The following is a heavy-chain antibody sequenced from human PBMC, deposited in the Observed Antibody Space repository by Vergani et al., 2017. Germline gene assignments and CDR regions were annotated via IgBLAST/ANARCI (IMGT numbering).Heavy chain of an antibody. CDR1: GYTFTGYY. V-gene: IGHV1-2*06. CDR3: ARDLQLAQIRSDLDY. D-gene: IGHD6-6*01. Sequence: QVQLVQSGAEVKKPGASVKVSCKASGYTFTGYYMHWVRQAPGQGLEWMGRINPNSGGTNYAQKFQGRVTMTRDTSISTAYMELSRLRSDDTAVYYCARDLQLAQIRSDLDYWGQGTLVTVSS. J-gene: IGHJ4*02. CDR2: INPNSGGT.